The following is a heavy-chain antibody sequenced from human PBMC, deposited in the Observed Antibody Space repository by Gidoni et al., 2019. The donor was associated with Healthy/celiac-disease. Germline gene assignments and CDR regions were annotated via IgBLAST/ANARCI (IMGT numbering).Heavy chain of an antibody. D-gene: IGHD3-16*02. CDR3: ARGPRRARFGGVIAPDY. V-gene: IGHV4-34*01. J-gene: IGHJ4*02. CDR2: INHSGST. CDR1: GGSFSGYY. Sequence: QVQLQQWGAGLLKPSETLSLTCAVYGGSFSGYYWSWIRQPPGKGLEWIGEINHSGSTNYNPSLKSRVTISVDTSKNQFSLKLSSVTAADTAVYYCARGPRRARFGGVIAPDYWGQGTLVTVSS.